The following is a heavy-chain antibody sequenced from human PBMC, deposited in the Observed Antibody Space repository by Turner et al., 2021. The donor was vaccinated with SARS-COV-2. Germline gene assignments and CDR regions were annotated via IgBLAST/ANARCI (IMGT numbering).Heavy chain of an antibody. Sequence: QVQLVESGGGVVQPGRSLRLSCAASGFTFSSYGMHWVRQAPGKGLEWVAVIWYGGSNKYYADSVKGRFTISRDNSKNTLYLQMNSLRAEDTAVYYCARDGGYSGYAYFDYWGQGTLVTVSS. D-gene: IGHD5-12*01. CDR1: GFTFSSYG. CDR3: ARDGGYSGYAYFDY. J-gene: IGHJ4*02. CDR2: IWYGGSNK. V-gene: IGHV3-33*01.